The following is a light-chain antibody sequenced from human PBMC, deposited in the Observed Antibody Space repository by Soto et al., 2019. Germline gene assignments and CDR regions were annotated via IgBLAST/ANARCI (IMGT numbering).Light chain of an antibody. Sequence: QSALTQPASVSGSPGQSITISCTGTSSDVGGYNYVSWYQQHPGKAPKLMIYEVSSRPSGVSNRFSGSKSGNTASLTISGLQAEDEADYYCSSYTSSSILWVFGGGTKVTVL. V-gene: IGLV2-14*01. CDR3: SSYTSSSILWV. J-gene: IGLJ3*02. CDR2: EVS. CDR1: SSDVGGYNY.